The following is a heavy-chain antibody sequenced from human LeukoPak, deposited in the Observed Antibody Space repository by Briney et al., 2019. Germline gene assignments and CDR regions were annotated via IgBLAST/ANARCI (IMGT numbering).Heavy chain of an antibody. CDR1: GFTFSTYS. CDR3: AREEYITMIVSPTRSFDY. D-gene: IGHD3-22*01. V-gene: IGHV3-21*01. J-gene: IGHJ4*02. Sequence: AGGSLRLSCAASGFTFSTYSMNWVRQAPGEGLEWVSSISSSSSYIYYADSVKGRFTISRDNAKNSLFLQMNSLRAEGTAVYYCAREEYITMIVSPTRSFDYWGQGTLVTVSS. CDR2: ISSSSSYI.